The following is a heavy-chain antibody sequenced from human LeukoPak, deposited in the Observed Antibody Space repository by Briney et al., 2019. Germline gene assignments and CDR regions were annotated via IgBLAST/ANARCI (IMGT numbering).Heavy chain of an antibody. Sequence: GASVKVSCKASGGTFSSYAISWVRQAPGQGLEWMGGIIPIFGTANYAQKFQGRVTITADESTSTAYMELSSLRSEDTAVYYCARDYYDSSGYYSYYYYMDVWGKGTTVTTSS. CDR2: IIPIFGTA. D-gene: IGHD3-22*01. V-gene: IGHV1-69*13. CDR1: GGTFSSYA. J-gene: IGHJ6*03. CDR3: ARDYYDSSGYYSYYYYMDV.